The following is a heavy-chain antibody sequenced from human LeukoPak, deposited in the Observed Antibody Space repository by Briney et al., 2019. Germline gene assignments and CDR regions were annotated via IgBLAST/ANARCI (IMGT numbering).Heavy chain of an antibody. CDR1: GFTFSSYD. J-gene: IGHJ2*01. V-gene: IGHV3-13*01. Sequence: GGSLRLSCAASGFTFSSYDMHWVRQATGKGLEWVSAIGTAGDTYYPGSAKGRFTISRENAKNSLYLQMNSLRAGDTAVYCCARGTPWYFDLWGRGTLVTVSS. CDR2: IGTAGDT. CDR3: ARGTPWYFDL.